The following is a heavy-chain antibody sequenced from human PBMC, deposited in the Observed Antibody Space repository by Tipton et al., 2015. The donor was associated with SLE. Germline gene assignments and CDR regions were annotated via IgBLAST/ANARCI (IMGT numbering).Heavy chain of an antibody. D-gene: IGHD6-13*01. CDR1: GGSFSGFY. CDR2: INHSGRI. V-gene: IGHV4-34*01. Sequence: AGLVKPSETLSFTCAVYGGSFSGFYWSWIRQPPGKGLEWIGEINHSGRINYNPSLKSRVTISQDTSKNQFSLKLSSVTAADTAVYYCARVYSSSPKRGYYFDYWGQGTLVTVSS. J-gene: IGHJ4*02. CDR3: ARVYSSSPKRGYYFDY.